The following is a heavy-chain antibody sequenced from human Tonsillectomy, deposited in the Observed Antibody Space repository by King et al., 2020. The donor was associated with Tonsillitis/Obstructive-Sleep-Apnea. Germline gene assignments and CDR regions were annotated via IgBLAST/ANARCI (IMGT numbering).Heavy chain of an antibody. V-gene: IGHV3-15*01. CDR1: GFTFSNAW. CDR2: IRSKPDGGTT. Sequence: VQLVESGGGLVKPGGSLRLSCAASGFTFSNAWMSWVRQAPGKGLEWVGRIRSKPDGGTTDYAAPVKGRFTISRDDSKNTLYLQMNSLKTEDKAVYYCTTDLYYDILTAYYIPYYWGQGTLVTVSS. CDR3: TTDLYYDILTAYYIPYY. J-gene: IGHJ4*02. D-gene: IGHD3-9*01.